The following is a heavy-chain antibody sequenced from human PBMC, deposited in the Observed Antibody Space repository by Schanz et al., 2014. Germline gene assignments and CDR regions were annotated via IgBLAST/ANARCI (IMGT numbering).Heavy chain of an antibody. V-gene: IGHV4-39*01. Sequence: QVQLQESGPGLVKPSETLSLTCSVSGDSITGVSRYWGWIRQPPGKGLEWIASDCISATDYVNESLQRRVSISIDRRKTQSSLKVPFVTAADTAVYFCARHRDEMATVSSPFDYWGQGILVTVSS. CDR3: ARHRDEMATVSSPFDY. D-gene: IGHD2-15*01. CDR2: DCISATD. J-gene: IGHJ4*02. CDR1: GDSITGVSRY.